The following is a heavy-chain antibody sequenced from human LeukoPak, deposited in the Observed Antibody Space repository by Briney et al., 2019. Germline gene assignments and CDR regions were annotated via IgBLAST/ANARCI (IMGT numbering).Heavy chain of an antibody. CDR3: ARGGLVPYYYYGMDV. D-gene: IGHD6-6*01. CDR1: GGTFSSYA. CDR2: IIPILGIA. V-gene: IGHV1-69*04. Sequence: SVKVSCKASGGTFSSYAISWVRQAPGQGLEWMGRIIPILGIANYAQKFQGRVTITADKSTSTAYMELSSLRSEDTAVYYCARGGLVPYYYYGMDVWGQGTTVTVSS. J-gene: IGHJ6*02.